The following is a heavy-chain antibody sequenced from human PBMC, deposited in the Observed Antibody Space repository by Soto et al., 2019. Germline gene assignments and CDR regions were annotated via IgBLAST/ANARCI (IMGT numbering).Heavy chain of an antibody. V-gene: IGHV3-74*01. CDR1: GFTFSSYW. CDR2: INSGGSST. D-gene: IGHD5-12*01. Sequence: GGSLRLSCAASGFTFSSYWMHWVRQAPGKGLVWVSRINSGGSSTSYADSVKGRFTISRDNAKNTLYLQMNSLRAEDTAVYYCAREGMATMEAHFDNWGQGTLVTVSS. CDR3: AREGMATMEAHFDN. J-gene: IGHJ4*02.